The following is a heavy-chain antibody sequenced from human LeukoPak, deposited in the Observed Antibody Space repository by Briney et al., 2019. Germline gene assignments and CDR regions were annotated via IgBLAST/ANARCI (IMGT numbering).Heavy chain of an antibody. CDR3: AGSSYDFWSGYYTPVWFDP. V-gene: IGHV1-8*01. CDR2: MNPNSGNT. Sequence: ASVKVSCKASGYTFTSYDINWVRQATGQGLEWMGWMNPNSGNTGYAQKFQGRVTMTRNTSISTAYMELSSLRSEDTAVYYCAGSSYDFWSGYYTPVWFDPWGQGTLVTVSS. J-gene: IGHJ5*02. CDR1: GYTFTSYD. D-gene: IGHD3-3*01.